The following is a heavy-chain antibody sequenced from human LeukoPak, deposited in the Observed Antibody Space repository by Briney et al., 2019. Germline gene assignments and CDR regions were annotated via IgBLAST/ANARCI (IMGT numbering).Heavy chain of an antibody. J-gene: IGHJ4*02. CDR2: IIPIFGTA. Sequence: SVKVSCKASGGTFSSYAISWVRQAPGQGLEWMGGIIPIFGTANYAQKFQGRVTITTDESTSTAYMELSSLRSEDTAVYYCARRTGDYYDSSGYLDYWGQGTLVTVSS. CDR3: ARRTGDYYDSSGYLDY. CDR1: GGTFSSYA. V-gene: IGHV1-69*05. D-gene: IGHD3-22*01.